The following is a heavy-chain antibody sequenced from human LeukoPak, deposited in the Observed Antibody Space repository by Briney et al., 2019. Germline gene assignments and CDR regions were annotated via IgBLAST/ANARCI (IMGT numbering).Heavy chain of an antibody. CDR1: GFTFKSDW. D-gene: IGHD1-26*01. CDR2: INQVGSVK. CDR3: ARDPDNIEGANFHY. J-gene: IGHJ4*02. Sequence: GGSLRLSCEASGFTFKSDWMNWVRQAPGKGLEWVANINQVGSVKYYVDSVKGRFTISRDNAKNSLYLQMNSLRAEDTAVYHCARDPDNIEGANFHYWGRGTLVTVSS. V-gene: IGHV3-7*01.